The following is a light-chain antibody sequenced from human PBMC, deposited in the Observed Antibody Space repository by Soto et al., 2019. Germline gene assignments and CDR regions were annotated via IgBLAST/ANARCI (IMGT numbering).Light chain of an antibody. J-gene: IGKJ4*01. V-gene: IGKV1-9*01. CDR3: QQTRTYPRT. Sequence: DIQLTQSPSFLSASVGDRVTITCQASQGIAASLAWYQQKPGNPPRLLIYADSTLQSGVPSRFSGSGSGTRGTLTISSLEPEDFATYYCQQTRTYPRTFGGGTKVEMK. CDR2: ADS. CDR1: QGIAAS.